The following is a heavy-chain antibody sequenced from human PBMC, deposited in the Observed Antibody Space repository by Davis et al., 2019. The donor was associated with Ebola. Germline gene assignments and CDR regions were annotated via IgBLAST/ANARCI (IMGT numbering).Heavy chain of an antibody. V-gene: IGHV4-59*01. J-gene: IGHJ6*02. CDR1: GGSIGSYY. Sequence: SETLSLTCTVSGGSIGSYYWSWIRQPPGKGLEWIGYIYYSGSTNYNPSLKSRVTISVDTSKNQFSLKLSSVTAADTAVYYCARDGSGTGYYYYGMDVWGQGTTVTVSS. CDR3: ARDGSGTGYYYYGMDV. D-gene: IGHD3-10*01. CDR2: IYYSGST.